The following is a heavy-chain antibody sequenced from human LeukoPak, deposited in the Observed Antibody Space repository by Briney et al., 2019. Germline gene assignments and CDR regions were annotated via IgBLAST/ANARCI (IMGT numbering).Heavy chain of an antibody. CDR3: ARVMVRGGNYYYYMDV. CDR1: GFTFRTYW. CDR2: IWYDGSNK. Sequence: RSGGSLRLSCAASGFTFRTYWMSWVRQAPGKGLEWVAVIWYDGSNKYYADSVKGRFTISRDNSKNTLYLQMNSLRAEDTAVYYCARVMVRGGNYYYYMDVWGKGTTVTVSS. V-gene: IGHV3-33*08. J-gene: IGHJ6*03. D-gene: IGHD3-10*01.